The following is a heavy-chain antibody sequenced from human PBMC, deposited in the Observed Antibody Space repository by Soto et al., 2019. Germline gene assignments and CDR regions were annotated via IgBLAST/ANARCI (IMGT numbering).Heavy chain of an antibody. V-gene: IGHV4-39*01. CDR2: TYPSGT. J-gene: IGHJ5*02. CDR1: GASVSSRDSF. CDR3: ARHRDVGDFVLGIDP. Sequence: QVHLQESGPGLVMPSETLTLTCTVSGASVSSRDSFWGWIRQSPGKGLEWIGSTYPSGTRYNPSLESRATITADTSANQLSLRLTSVTAADTAIYYCARHRDVGDFVLGIDPWGQGTLVTVSS. D-gene: IGHD3-10*01.